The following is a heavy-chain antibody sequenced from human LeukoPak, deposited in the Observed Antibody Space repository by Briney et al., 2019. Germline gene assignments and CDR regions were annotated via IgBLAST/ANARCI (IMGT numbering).Heavy chain of an antibody. CDR1: GFTFSSYA. CDR3: ASGEDQCSSSWYVPV. Sequence: SGGSLRLSCAASGFTFSSYAMSWVRQAPGKGLEWVSAISGSGGSTYYADSVKGRFTISRDNSKNTLYLQMNSLKAEDTAVYYCASGEDQCSSSWYVPVWGQGTLVTVSS. CDR2: ISGSGGST. D-gene: IGHD6-13*01. J-gene: IGHJ4*02. V-gene: IGHV3-23*01.